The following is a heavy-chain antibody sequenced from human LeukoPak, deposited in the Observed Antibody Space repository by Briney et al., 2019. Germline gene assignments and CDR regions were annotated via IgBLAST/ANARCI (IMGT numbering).Heavy chain of an antibody. CDR2: INHSGST. CDR3: ARDKGQYGSGTRGFTWFDP. V-gene: IGHV4-34*01. CDR1: GGSFSGYY. D-gene: IGHD3-10*01. Sequence: SETLSLTCAVYGGSFSGYYWSWIRQPPGKGLEWIGEINHSGSTNYNPSLKSRVTISVDTSKNQFSLKLNSVTAADTAVYYCARDKGQYGSGTRGFTWFDPWGQGTLVTVSS. J-gene: IGHJ5*02.